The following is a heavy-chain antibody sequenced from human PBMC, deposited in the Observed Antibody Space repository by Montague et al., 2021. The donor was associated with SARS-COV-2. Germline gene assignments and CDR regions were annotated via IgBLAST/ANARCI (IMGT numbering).Heavy chain of an antibody. V-gene: IGHV4-39*01. D-gene: IGHD6-13*01. CDR3: ARKEMKYSSIWSTGGNWFDP. CDR2: IYYSGST. J-gene: IGHJ5*02. CDR1: GGSISRSSYY. Sequence: SETLSLTCAVSGGSISRSSYYWGWIRQPPGKGLEWIGSIYYSGSTYYNPSLKSRVTISVDTSKNQFSLKLSSVTAADTAVYYCARKEMKYSSIWSTGGNWFDPWGQGTLVTVSS.